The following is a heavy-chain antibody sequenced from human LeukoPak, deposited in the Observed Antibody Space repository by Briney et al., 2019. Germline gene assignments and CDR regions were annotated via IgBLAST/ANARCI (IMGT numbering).Heavy chain of an antibody. J-gene: IGHJ5*02. CDR3: AHTGIAAAVPWFDP. CDR1: GFSLSTSGVG. Sequence: SGPTLVNPTQTLTLTCTFSGFSLSTSGVGVGWIRQPPGKALEWLALIYWDDDKRYSPSLKSRLTITKDTSKNQVVLTMANMDPVDTATYYCAHTGIAAAVPWFDPWGQGTLVTVSS. V-gene: IGHV2-5*02. CDR2: IYWDDDK. D-gene: IGHD6-13*01.